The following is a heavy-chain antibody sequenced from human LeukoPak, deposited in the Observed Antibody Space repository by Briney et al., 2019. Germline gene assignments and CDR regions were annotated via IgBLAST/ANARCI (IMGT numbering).Heavy chain of an antibody. J-gene: IGHJ4*02. V-gene: IGHV3-23*01. CDR1: GFTFSSYA. CDR3: AKDMGPGYCSGGSCSSAFDY. D-gene: IGHD2-15*01. CDR2: ISGSGGST. Sequence: GGSLRLSCAASGFTFSSYAMSWVRQAPGKGLEWVSAISGSGGSTYYADSVKGRFTISRDNSKNSLYLQMNSLRTEDTALYYCAKDMGPGYCSGGSCSSAFDYWGQGTLVTVSS.